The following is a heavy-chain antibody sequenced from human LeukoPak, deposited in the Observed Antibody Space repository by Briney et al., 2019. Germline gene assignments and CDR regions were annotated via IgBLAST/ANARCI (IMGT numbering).Heavy chain of an antibody. J-gene: IGHJ4*02. Sequence: SETLSLTCTVSGISISTHYYWVWIPQPPGKGLEWIGSMYHSGSTYYNPSLKSRVTMSVDTSKNQFSLRLRSVTAADTAMYYCARMEVGATSLDYWGQGTLVTVSS. D-gene: IGHD1-26*01. V-gene: IGHV4-38-2*02. CDR2: MYHSGST. CDR3: ARMEVGATSLDY. CDR1: GISISTHYY.